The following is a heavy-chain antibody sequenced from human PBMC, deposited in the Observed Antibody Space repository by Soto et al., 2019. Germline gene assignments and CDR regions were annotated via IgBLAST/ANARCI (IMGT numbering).Heavy chain of an antibody. CDR2: IETDGGGT. CDR1: GFTFRSHW. J-gene: IGHJ5*02. V-gene: IGHV3-74*01. Sequence: EMQLVESGGGLVQPGGSLRVSCAASGFTFRSHWIHWVRQAPGKGLEWVSRIETDGGGTSYADSVKGRFTISTDNAKNTVYLQMNGLRAEDTAVYYCATVFDLWGQGTLVTVSS. CDR3: ATVFDL.